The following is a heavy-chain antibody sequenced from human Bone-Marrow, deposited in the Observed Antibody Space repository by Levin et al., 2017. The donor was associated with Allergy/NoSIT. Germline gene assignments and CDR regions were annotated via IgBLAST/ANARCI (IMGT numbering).Heavy chain of an antibody. J-gene: IGHJ2*01. CDR1: GFSFSDARVS. V-gene: IGHV2-26*01. Sequence: ASGPTLVKPTETLTLTCNVSGFSFSDARVSVSWIRQPPGKALEWLAHIFPNGEKSYKSSLKSRVTISKDTSKSQVVLTMTNSDAVDTAAYFCARQSPSRGRDWYFDLWGRGTLVTVSS. D-gene: IGHD3-10*01. CDR3: ARQSPSRGRDWYFDL. CDR2: IFPNGEK.